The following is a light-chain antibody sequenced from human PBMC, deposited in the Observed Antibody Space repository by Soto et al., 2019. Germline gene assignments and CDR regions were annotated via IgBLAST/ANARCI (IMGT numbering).Light chain of an antibody. V-gene: IGKV3-20*01. CDR1: QSVSSSY. Sequence: IVFTQSPGTLSLSPGERATLSCRASQSVSSSYLAWYQQKPGQAPRLLIYGASSRATGIPDRFSGSGSGTDFTLTISRLEPEDFAVYYCQQYGSSPRTFGQGTKVDNK. J-gene: IGKJ1*01. CDR3: QQYGSSPRT. CDR2: GAS.